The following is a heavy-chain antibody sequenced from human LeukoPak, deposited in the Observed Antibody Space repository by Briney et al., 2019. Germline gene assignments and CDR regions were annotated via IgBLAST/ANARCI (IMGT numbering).Heavy chain of an antibody. CDR1: GFIFSNYW. Sequence: GGSLRLSCAASGFIFSNYWMSWVRQAPGKGLEWVASIKQDGTETHYVDSVKGRFTISKDNAKNSLYLQLDSLRAEDTAVYYCAREDHSNYEYWGQGTLVTVS. J-gene: IGHJ4*02. V-gene: IGHV3-7*03. D-gene: IGHD4-11*01. CDR2: IKQDGTET. CDR3: AREDHSNYEY.